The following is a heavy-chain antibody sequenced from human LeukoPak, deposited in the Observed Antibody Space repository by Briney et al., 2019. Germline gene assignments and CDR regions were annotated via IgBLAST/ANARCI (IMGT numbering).Heavy chain of an antibody. D-gene: IGHD4-23*01. J-gene: IGHJ6*03. CDR3: ARNSYYYYYMDV. CDR2: IYSGGST. CDR1: GFTVSSND. Sequence: PGGSLRLSCAASGFTVSSNDMSCVREAPGKGLEWVSVIYSGGSTYYADSVKVRFTISRDNSKNTLYLQMNSLRAEDTAVYYCARNSYYYYYMDVWGKGATVTISS. V-gene: IGHV3-66*01.